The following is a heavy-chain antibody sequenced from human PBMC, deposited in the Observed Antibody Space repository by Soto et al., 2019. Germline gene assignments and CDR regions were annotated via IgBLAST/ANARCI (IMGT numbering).Heavy chain of an antibody. CDR3: ACLRGKRGSPIDY. CDR1: GDSTSNYY. V-gene: IGHV4-59*01. Sequence: SETLSLTCMISGDSTSNYYWSWIRQSPGKGMEWIGYISYSGNTNYNPSLKSRVTISVDTSKDQLSLKVTSVTAADTAMYSCACLRGKRGSPIDYWGQGTQVTVSS. CDR2: ISYSGNT. J-gene: IGHJ4*02. D-gene: IGHD2-15*01.